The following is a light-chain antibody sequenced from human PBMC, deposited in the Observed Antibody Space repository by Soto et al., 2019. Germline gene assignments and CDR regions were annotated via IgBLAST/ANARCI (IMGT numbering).Light chain of an antibody. CDR2: AAS. V-gene: IGKV1-39*01. CDR3: QQSYSIPYT. Sequence: DIPMTQSPSSLSASLGDRVTISCRASQSISDYLSWYQQESGKAPRLLIHAASGLQSGVPPRFSGSGSGTDFTLTISSLQPEDFASYYCQQSYSIPYTFGQGTKLEIK. CDR1: QSISDY. J-gene: IGKJ2*01.